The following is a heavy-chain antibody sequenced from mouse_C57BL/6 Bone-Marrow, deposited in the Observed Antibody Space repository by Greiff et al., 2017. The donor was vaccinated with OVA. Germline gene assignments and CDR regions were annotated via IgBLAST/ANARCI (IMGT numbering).Heavy chain of an antibody. CDR1: GYTFTSYW. V-gene: IGHV1-61*01. D-gene: IGHD1-1*01. J-gene: IGHJ1*03. CDR3: ARDTPYYYGSSSWYFDV. CDR2: IYPSDSET. Sequence: QVQLQQPGAELVRPGSSVKLSCKASGYTFTSYWMDWVKQRPGQGLEWIGNIYPSDSETHYNQKFKDKATLTVDKSSSTAYMQLSSLTSEDSAVYYCARDTPYYYGSSSWYFDVWGTGTTVTVSS.